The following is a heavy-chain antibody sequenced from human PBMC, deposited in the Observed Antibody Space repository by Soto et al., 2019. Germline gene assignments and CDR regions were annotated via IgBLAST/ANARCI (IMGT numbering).Heavy chain of an antibody. CDR2: MNPSTGNT. Sequence: QVQLVQSGAEVKKPGASVKVSCKASGYTFTSYDISWVRQATGQGLEWMGWMNPSTGNTDSAEKFQGRLTMTRNTSISTVYMELSSLSFEATAVYYCARGRIIVAGGFDPWGQGTLVTVSS. J-gene: IGHJ5*02. CDR3: ARGRIIVAGGFDP. CDR1: GYTFTSYD. V-gene: IGHV1-8*01. D-gene: IGHD6-19*01.